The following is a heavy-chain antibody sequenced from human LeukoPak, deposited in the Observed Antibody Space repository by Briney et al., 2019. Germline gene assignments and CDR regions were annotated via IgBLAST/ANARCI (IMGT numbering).Heavy chain of an antibody. CDR1: GGSISSGDYY. J-gene: IGHJ3*02. V-gene: IGHV4-30-4*01. Sequence: SQTLSLTCTVSGGSISSGDYYWSWIRQPPGKGLEWIGYIYYSGSTYYNPSLKSRVTISVDTSKNQFSLKLSSVTAADTAVHYCASQTTVVPRAFDIWGQGTMVTVSS. CDR3: ASQTTVVPRAFDI. D-gene: IGHD4-23*01. CDR2: IYYSGST.